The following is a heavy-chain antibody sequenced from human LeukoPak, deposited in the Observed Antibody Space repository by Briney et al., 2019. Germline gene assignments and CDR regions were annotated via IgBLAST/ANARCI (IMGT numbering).Heavy chain of an antibody. Sequence: PGGSLRLSCAASGFTFTSYGMHWVRQAPGKGLEWVAVIWYDGSNQYYADSVKGRFTISRDSSKNTPYLQMNSLRAGDTAVYYCAKGRGVMVYAPDYWGQGTLVTVSS. J-gene: IGHJ4*02. CDR1: GFTFTSYG. CDR2: IWYDGSNQ. D-gene: IGHD2-8*01. V-gene: IGHV3-33*06. CDR3: AKGRGVMVYAPDY.